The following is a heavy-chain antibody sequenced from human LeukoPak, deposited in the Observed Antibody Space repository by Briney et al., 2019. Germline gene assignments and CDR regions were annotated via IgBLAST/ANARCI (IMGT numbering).Heavy chain of an antibody. D-gene: IGHD6-13*01. J-gene: IGHJ5*02. CDR1: GFTFSSYS. V-gene: IGHV3-21*01. Sequence: GGSLRLSCAASGFTFSSYSMNWVRQAPGKGLEWVSSISSSSSYIYYADSVKGRFTISRDDAKNSLYLQMNSLRAEDTAAYYCARSGIAAAGTGRFDPWGQGTLVTVSS. CDR3: ARSGIAAAGTGRFDP. CDR2: ISSSSSYI.